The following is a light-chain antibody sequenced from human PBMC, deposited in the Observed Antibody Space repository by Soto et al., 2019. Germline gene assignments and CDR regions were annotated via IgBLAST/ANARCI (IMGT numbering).Light chain of an antibody. CDR2: AAS. CDR3: QQYNSYPVT. V-gene: IGKV1-16*02. Sequence: DIQMTQSPSSLSASVGDRVTITCRASQGINNNLAWFQQKPEKAPKSLIYAASNLQSGVPSKFSGSGSGTDFTLTISSLQPEDFATYYCQQYNSYPVTFGQGTRLEIK. CDR1: QGINNN. J-gene: IGKJ5*01.